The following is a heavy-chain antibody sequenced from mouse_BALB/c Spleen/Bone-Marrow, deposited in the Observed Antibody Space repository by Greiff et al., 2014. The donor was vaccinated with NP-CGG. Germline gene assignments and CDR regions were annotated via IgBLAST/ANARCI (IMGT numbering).Heavy chain of an antibody. CDR1: GFAFNDTW. J-gene: IGHJ2*01. V-gene: IGHV6-6*01. Sequence: EVQLQQSGGGLVQPGGSMKLSCAASGFAFNDTWLDWVRQSPEKGPEWVAEIRTKADDHATYYAESVKGRFTISRDDSISSVYLQMNSLRAEDTGIYYCSPHPFDYWGQGTTLTVSS. CDR3: SPHPFDY. CDR2: IRTKADDHAT.